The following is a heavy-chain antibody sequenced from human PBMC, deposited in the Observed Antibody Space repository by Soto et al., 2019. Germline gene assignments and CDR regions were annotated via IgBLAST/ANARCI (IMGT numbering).Heavy chain of an antibody. CDR2: IWYDGSNK. Sequence: SLRLSCAASGFTFSSYGMHWVRQAPGKGLEWVAVIWYDGSNKYYADSVKGRFTISRDNSKNTLYLQMNSLRAEDTAVYYCARVGYYYDSSGYSSIAFDIWGQGTMVTVSS. D-gene: IGHD3-22*01. CDR3: ARVGYYYDSSGYSSIAFDI. J-gene: IGHJ3*02. CDR1: GFTFSSYG. V-gene: IGHV3-33*01.